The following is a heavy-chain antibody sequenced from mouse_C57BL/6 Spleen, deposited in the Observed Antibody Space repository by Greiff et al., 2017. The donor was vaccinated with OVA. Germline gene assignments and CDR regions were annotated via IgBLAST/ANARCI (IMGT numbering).Heavy chain of an antibody. J-gene: IGHJ4*01. CDR2: IDPSDSET. Sequence: QVHVKQPGAELVRPGSSVKLSCKASGYTFTSYWMHWVKQRPIQGLEWIGNIDPSDSETHYNQKFKDKATLTVDKSSSTAYMRLSSRTSEDSAVTYCAGEGSNYEAMDYGGQGTSVTVSS. CDR1: GYTFTSYW. CDR3: AGEGSNYEAMDY. D-gene: IGHD2-5*01. V-gene: IGHV1-52*01.